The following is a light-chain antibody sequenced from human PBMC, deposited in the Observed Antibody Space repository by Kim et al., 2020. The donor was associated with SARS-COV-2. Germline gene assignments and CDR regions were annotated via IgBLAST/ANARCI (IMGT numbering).Light chain of an antibody. J-gene: IGLJ3*02. CDR1: SGNSSYR. Sequence: ASVKLTCTLSSGNSSYRIAWHQQQPEKAPRFLMRLNSDGSHNKGDGIPDRFSGSSSGAERYLTISSLQSEDEADYYCQTWGTGIWVFGGGTQLTVL. CDR3: QTWGTGIWV. CDR2: LNSDGSH. V-gene: IGLV4-69*01.